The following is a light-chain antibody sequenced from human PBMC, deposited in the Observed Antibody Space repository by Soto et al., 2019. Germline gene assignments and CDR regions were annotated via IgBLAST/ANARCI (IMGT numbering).Light chain of an antibody. CDR1: QNIYTW. J-gene: IGKJ1*01. Sequence: DIQTTQSPATLSASVGERVTSTCRASQNIYTWLAWYQQKPGKAPKLLIYKASSLESGVPSRFSGSGSGTEFTLTISSLQPDDFATYYCQQYNSYWTFGQGTKVDIK. V-gene: IGKV1-5*03. CDR2: KAS. CDR3: QQYNSYWT.